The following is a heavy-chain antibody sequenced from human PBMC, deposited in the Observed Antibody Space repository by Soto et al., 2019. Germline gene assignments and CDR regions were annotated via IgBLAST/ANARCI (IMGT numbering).Heavy chain of an antibody. J-gene: IGHJ6*02. V-gene: IGHV4-61*01. CDR2: IYYSGST. CDR1: GGSVSSGSYY. CDR3: ARDSGSWSGYYYYYYGMDV. D-gene: IGHD3-10*01. Sequence: PSETLSLTCTVSGGSVSSGSYYWSWIRQPPGKGLEWIGYIYYSGSTNYNPSLKSRVTISVDTSKNQFSLKLSSVTAADTAVCYCARDSGSWSGYYYYYYGMDVWGQGTTVTVSS.